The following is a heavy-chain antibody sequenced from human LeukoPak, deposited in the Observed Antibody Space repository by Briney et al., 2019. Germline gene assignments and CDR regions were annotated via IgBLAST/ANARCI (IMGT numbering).Heavy chain of an antibody. V-gene: IGHV3-53*01. CDR3: AKDPTIVGATYFDY. Sequence: PGGSLRLSCAASGFTVSSNYMSWVRQAPGKGLEWVSVIYSGGSTYYADSVKGRFTISRDNSKNTLYLQMNSLRAEDTAVYYCAKDPTIVGATYFDYWGQGTLVTVSS. CDR2: IYSGGST. CDR1: GFTVSSNY. D-gene: IGHD1-26*01. J-gene: IGHJ4*02.